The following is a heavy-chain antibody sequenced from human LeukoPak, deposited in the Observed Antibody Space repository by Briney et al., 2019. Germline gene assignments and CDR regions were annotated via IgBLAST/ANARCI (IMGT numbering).Heavy chain of an antibody. CDR3: ARDKRDIVVVPAQPTGMDV. CDR2: IYTSGST. Sequence: SETLSLTCTVSGGSISSYYWSWIRQPAGKGLEWMGRIYTSGSTNYNPSLKSRVTMSVDTSKNQFSLKLSSVTAADTAVYYCARDKRDIVVVPAQPTGMDVWGQGTTVTVSS. CDR1: GGSISSYY. D-gene: IGHD2-2*01. J-gene: IGHJ6*02. V-gene: IGHV4-4*07.